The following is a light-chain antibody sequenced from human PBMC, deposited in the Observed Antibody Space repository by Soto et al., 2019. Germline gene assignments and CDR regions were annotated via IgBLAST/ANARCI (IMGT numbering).Light chain of an antibody. CDR1: QGISSY. CDR3: QHLNTYPRT. V-gene: IGKV1-9*01. Sequence: DIQLTQSPSFLSASVGDRVTITCRASQGISSYLAWYQQPPGKAPKLLIYGASTLQRGVSSRFSGSGSGKEFTLTISSLQPEDFATYYCQHLNTYPRTFGQGTKLEVK. J-gene: IGKJ2*01. CDR2: GAS.